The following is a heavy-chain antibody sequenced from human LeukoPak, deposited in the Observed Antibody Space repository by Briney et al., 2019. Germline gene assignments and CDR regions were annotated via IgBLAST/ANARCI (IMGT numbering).Heavy chain of an antibody. D-gene: IGHD4-17*01. Sequence: AGGSLRLSCAASGFTFSSYAMSWVRQAPGKGLEWVSAINGGGGNTFYADSVKGRFTISRDNSKNTLYLQMNSLRAEDTAIYYCAKDEYGAPVDYFDYWGQGTLVTVSS. CDR1: GFTFSSYA. J-gene: IGHJ4*02. V-gene: IGHV3-23*01. CDR2: INGGGGNT. CDR3: AKDEYGAPVDYFDY.